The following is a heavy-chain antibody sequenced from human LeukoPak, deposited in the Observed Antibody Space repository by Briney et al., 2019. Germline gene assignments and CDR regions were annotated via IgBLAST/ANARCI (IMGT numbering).Heavy chain of an antibody. CDR3: ASEHFTRGGYCSSTSCSYYFDY. Sequence: PSETLSLTCTVSGGSISSYYWSWIRQPDGKGLEWIGRIYSSGSTNYNPSLKSRVTISVDTSKNQFSLKLSSVTAAGTAVYYCASEHFTRGGYCSSTSCSYYFDYWGQGTLVTVSS. J-gene: IGHJ4*02. CDR1: GGSISSYY. D-gene: IGHD2-2*01. V-gene: IGHV4-4*07. CDR2: IYSSGST.